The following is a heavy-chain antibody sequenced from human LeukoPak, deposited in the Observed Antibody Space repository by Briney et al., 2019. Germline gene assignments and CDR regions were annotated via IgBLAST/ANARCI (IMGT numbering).Heavy chain of an antibody. J-gene: IGHJ4*02. CDR1: GYTFTGYY. Sequence: GASVKVSCKASGYTFTGYYMHWVRQAPGQGLEWMGWINPNSGGTNYAQKFQGRVTMTRDTSISTAYMELSRLRSDDTAVYYCARGPIRRCSSTSCYNLGPSFDYWGQGTLVTVSS. V-gene: IGHV1-2*02. CDR3: ARGPIRRCSSTSCYNLGPSFDY. CDR2: INPNSGGT. D-gene: IGHD2-2*02.